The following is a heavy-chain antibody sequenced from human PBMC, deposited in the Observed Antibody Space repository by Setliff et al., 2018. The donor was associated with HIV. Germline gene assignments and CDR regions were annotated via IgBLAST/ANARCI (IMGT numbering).Heavy chain of an antibody. Sequence: ASVKVSCKASGYTLTSYPMHWVRQAPGQGIEWMGVINTSGGSAGYAEKFRGRVTMTRDTSTSTVYMDLRNLRSEDTAVYYCARNQGDSSGWYAGDYWGHGTLVTVSS. D-gene: IGHD6-19*01. CDR3: ARNQGDSSGWYAGDY. V-gene: IGHV1-46*01. J-gene: IGHJ4*01. CDR2: INTSGGSA. CDR1: GYTLTSYP.